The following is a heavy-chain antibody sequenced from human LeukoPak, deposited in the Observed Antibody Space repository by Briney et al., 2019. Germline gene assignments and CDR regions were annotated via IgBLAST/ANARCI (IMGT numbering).Heavy chain of an antibody. V-gene: IGHV3-7*01. J-gene: IGHJ4*02. D-gene: IGHD5-18*01. CDR3: ARHLSGVTGYTYGRGIDY. Sequence: GGSLRLSCAASGFIFSNYWMSWVRQAPGKGLEWVANIKKDGSEKYYVDSVKGRFTISRDNAKTSLYLQVNSLRAEDTAVYYCARHLSGVTGYTYGRGIDYWGQGTLVTVSS. CDR2: IKKDGSEK. CDR1: GFIFSNYW.